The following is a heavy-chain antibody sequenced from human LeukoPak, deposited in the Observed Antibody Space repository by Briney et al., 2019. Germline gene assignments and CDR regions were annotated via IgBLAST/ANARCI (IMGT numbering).Heavy chain of an antibody. V-gene: IGHV4-59*11. CDR2: IYYSGST. CDR3: ARERLANYYYYYMDA. J-gene: IGHJ6*03. Sequence: SETLSLTCTVSGGSISSHYWSWIRQPPGKGLEWIGYIYYSGSTNYNPSLKSRVTISVDTSKNQFSLKLSSVTAADTAVYYCARERLANYYYYYMDAWGKGTTVTVSS. CDR1: GGSISSHY. D-gene: IGHD3-9*01.